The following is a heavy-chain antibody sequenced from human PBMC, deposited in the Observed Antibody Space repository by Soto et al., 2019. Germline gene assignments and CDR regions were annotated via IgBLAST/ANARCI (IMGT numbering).Heavy chain of an antibody. V-gene: IGHV4-61*01. Sequence: SETLSLTCTVSGGSVISGSYYWSWIRQPPGKRLEWIGYIYDSGSTNYNPSLKSRVTISVDTSKNQFSLKLSSVTAADTAVYFCARVVAPNYYDSSAYLDYWGQGTLVTVSS. CDR1: GGSVISGSYY. J-gene: IGHJ4*02. CDR3: ARVVAPNYYDSSAYLDY. CDR2: IYDSGST. D-gene: IGHD3-22*01.